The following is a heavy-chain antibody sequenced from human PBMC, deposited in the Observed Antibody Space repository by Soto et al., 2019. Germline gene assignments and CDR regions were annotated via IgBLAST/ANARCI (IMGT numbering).Heavy chain of an antibody. J-gene: IGHJ6*02. CDR2: IYYSGST. D-gene: IGHD3-22*01. Sequence: QVQLQESGPGLVKPSQTLSLTCTVSGGSISSGGYYWSWIRQHPGKGLEWIGYIYYSGSTYYNPSLKSRVTISVDTSKNQFSLKLSSVTAADTAVYYCARQTKYYYDSSGYYYLYYYGMDVWGQGTTVTVSS. CDR3: ARQTKYYYDSSGYYYLYYYGMDV. CDR1: GGSISSGGYY. V-gene: IGHV4-31*03.